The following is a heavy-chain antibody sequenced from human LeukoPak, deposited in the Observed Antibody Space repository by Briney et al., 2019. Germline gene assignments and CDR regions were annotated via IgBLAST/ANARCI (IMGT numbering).Heavy chain of an antibody. Sequence: ASVKVSCKASGYTFTSYYMHWVRQAPGQGLEWMEIINPSGGSTSYAQKFQGRVTMTRDTSTSTVYMELSSLRSEDTAVYYCARGIVPAAIPVFWFDPWGQGTLVTVSS. D-gene: IGHD2-2*02. CDR2: INPSGGST. CDR3: ARGIVPAAIPVFWFDP. V-gene: IGHV1-46*01. CDR1: GYTFTSYY. J-gene: IGHJ5*02.